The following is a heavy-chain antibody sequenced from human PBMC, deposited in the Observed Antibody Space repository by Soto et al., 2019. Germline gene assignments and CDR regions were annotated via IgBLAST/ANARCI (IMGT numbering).Heavy chain of an antibody. CDR3: AKARDQKWVRLPFDY. CDR2: FSATSENT. Sequence: EVQLLESGGGLVQPGGSLRLSCVGSGFFFSSYTMTWVRQAPGKGLEWVSSFSATSENTYYADSVRGRFTISRDNSKNTLFLQMNSLPAEDTAMYYCAKARDQKWVRLPFDYWGQGILVSVSS. CDR1: GFFFSSYT. J-gene: IGHJ4*02. V-gene: IGHV3-23*01. D-gene: IGHD1-26*01.